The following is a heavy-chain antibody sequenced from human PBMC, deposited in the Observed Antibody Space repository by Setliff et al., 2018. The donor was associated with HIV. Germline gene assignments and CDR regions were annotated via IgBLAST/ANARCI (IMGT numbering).Heavy chain of an antibody. J-gene: IGHJ6*03. Sequence: SETLSLTCTVSGGSINNYYWSWIRQPPGKGLEWIGYIYYNGNTNYNPSLRGRVTMSVDTSKNRLSLKLSSLTNADTAVYYCARTEGGGESSGWYYYYYYYMDVWGKGISVTVSS. CDR2: IYYNGNT. CDR1: GGSINNYY. D-gene: IGHD6-19*01. CDR3: ARTEGGGESSGWYYYYYYYMDV. V-gene: IGHV4-59*01.